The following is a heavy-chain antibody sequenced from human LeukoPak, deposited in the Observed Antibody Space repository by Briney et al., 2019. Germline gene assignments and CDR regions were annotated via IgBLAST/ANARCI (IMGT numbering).Heavy chain of an antibody. D-gene: IGHD6-19*01. CDR1: GGSISSYN. V-gene: IGHV4-4*07. J-gene: IGHJ4*02. CDR2: IYTSGST. Sequence: SETLSLTCTVSGGSISSYNWSWVRQPAGKGLEWIGRIYTSGSTNYNPSLKSRVTMSVDTSKNQFSLKLTSVTAADTAVYYCARDLSHSGWYQEGYWGQGTLVTVSS. CDR3: ARDLSHSGWYQEGY.